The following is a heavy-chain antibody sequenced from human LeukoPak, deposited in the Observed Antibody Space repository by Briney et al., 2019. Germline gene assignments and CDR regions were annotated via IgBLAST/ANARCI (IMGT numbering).Heavy chain of an antibody. V-gene: IGHV4-59*08. D-gene: IGHD3-22*01. Sequence: SETLSLTCTVSDVSTSSYYWTWLRQPPGKGLEWIGYIYNSGSTNYNPSLKSRVTISVDTSKNQFFLKMSSVTAADTAVYYCAGRRKIYDSRGSGDAIDIWGQGTVVTVSS. J-gene: IGHJ3*02. CDR1: DVSTSSYY. CDR2: IYNSGST. CDR3: AGRRKIYDSRGSGDAIDI.